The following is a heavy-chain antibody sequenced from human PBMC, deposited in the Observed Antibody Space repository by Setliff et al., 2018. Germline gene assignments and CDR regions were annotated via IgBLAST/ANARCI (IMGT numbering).Heavy chain of an antibody. V-gene: IGHV3-21*03. Sequence: GGSLRLSCAASGFTFSSYSMHWVRQTPGKGLEWVSSISPGSYYIYYADSIKGRFTISRDNAKSSLYLQMNSLRAEDTAVFYCARSPANGGHDAFDIWGQGTMVTVSS. CDR1: GFTFSSYS. CDR2: ISPGSYYI. CDR3: ARSPANGGHDAFDI. D-gene: IGHD6-25*01. J-gene: IGHJ3*02.